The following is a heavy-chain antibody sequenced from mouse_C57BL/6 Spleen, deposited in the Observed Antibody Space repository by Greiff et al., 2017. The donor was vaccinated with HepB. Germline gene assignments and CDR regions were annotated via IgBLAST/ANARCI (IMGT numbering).Heavy chain of an antibody. Sequence: VQLKQSGAELVRPGASVKLSCTASGFNIKDYYMHWVKQRPEQGLEWIGRIDPEDGDTEYAPKFQGKATMTADTSSNTAYLQLRSLTSEDTAVYYCTLITTVVATRYFDVWGTGTTVTVSS. CDR3: TLITTVVATRYFDV. CDR1: GFNIKDYY. J-gene: IGHJ1*03. V-gene: IGHV14-1*01. CDR2: IDPEDGDT. D-gene: IGHD1-1*01.